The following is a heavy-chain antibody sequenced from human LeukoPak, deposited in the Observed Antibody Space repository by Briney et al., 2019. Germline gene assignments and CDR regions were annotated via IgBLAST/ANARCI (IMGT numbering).Heavy chain of an antibody. CDR3: AKDQYSGYDLKSYFDY. D-gene: IGHD5-12*01. J-gene: IGHJ4*02. Sequence: GGSLRLSCAASGFTFSSYGMHWVRQAPGKGLEWVAVISYDGSNKYYADSVKGRFTISRDNSKNTLYLQMNSLRAEDTAVYYCAKDQYSGYDLKSYFDYWGQGNLVTVSS. CDR1: GFTFSSYG. CDR2: ISYDGSNK. V-gene: IGHV3-30*18.